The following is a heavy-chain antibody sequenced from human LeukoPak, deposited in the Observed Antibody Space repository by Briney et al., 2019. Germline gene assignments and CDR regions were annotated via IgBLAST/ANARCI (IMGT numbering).Heavy chain of an antibody. Sequence: GRSLRLSCAASGFTFSSYAMHWVRQAPGKGLEWVAVISYDGSNKYYADSVKGRFTISKDNSKNTLYLQMNSLRAEDTAVYYCARDPTGYSSSSLGYWGQGTLVTVSS. CDR3: ARDPTGYSSSSLGY. CDR1: GFTFSSYA. D-gene: IGHD6-6*01. J-gene: IGHJ4*02. V-gene: IGHV3-30-3*01. CDR2: ISYDGSNK.